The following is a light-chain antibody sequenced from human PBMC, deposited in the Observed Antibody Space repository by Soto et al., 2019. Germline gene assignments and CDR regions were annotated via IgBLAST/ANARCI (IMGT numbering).Light chain of an antibody. V-gene: IGKV3-20*01. Sequence: EIVMTQSPATLSVSPGERATLSCRASQSVSSGYLAWYQQKPGQAPRLLIYRTSNRATGIPDRFSGSGSGTDFTLTISRLEPEDFAVYWCQQYDSSPRTFGQGTKVAIK. CDR2: RTS. J-gene: IGKJ1*01. CDR3: QQYDSSPRT. CDR1: QSVSSGY.